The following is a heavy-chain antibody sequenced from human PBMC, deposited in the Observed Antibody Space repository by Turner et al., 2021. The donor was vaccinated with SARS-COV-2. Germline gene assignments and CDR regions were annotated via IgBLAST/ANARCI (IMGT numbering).Heavy chain of an antibody. D-gene: IGHD6-19*01. J-gene: IGHJ4*02. V-gene: IGHV3-21*01. Sequence: EVQLVESGGGRVKPGGSLRRTCAAPGLTFSSSWMNWVRQAPGKGLEWVSSISSTSSYKYYADSVKGRFTISRDNANKSLYLQMDSLRAEDTAVYYCGADTSGWAADYWGQGALVTVSS. CDR1: GLTFSSSW. CDR2: ISSTSSYK. CDR3: GADTSGWAADY.